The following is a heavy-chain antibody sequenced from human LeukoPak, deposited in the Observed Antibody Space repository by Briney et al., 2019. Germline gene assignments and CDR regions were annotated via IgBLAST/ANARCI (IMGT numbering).Heavy chain of an antibody. CDR1: GFTFSSYW. Sequence: GGSLRLSCAASGFTFSSYWMSWVRQAPGKGLEWVSGISWNSGSIGYADSVKGRFTISRDNAKNSLYLQMNSLRAEDMALYYCAKEDRNNTNCLENWGQGTLVTVSS. CDR2: ISWNSGSI. V-gene: IGHV3-9*03. J-gene: IGHJ4*02. CDR3: AKEDRNNTNCLEN. D-gene: IGHD2-2*01.